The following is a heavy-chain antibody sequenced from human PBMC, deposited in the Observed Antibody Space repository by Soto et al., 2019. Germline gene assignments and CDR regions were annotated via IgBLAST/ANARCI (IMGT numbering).Heavy chain of an antibody. CDR2: IYYSGST. CDR1: VGSISSSSYY. V-gene: IGHV4-39*01. D-gene: IGHD3-16*02. J-gene: IGHJ4*02. Sequence: PSETLSLTCTVSVGSISSSSYYWGWIRQPPGKGLEWIGSIYYSGSTYYNPSLKSRVTISVDTSKNQFSLKLSSVTAADTAVYYCARAYYDYIWGSYRSVDYWGQGTLVTVSS. CDR3: ARAYYDYIWGSYRSVDY.